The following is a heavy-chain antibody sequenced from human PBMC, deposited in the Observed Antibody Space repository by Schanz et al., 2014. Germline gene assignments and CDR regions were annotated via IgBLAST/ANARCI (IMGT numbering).Heavy chain of an antibody. J-gene: IGHJ4*02. V-gene: IGHV3-21*01. CDR2: ISSRSSHI. D-gene: IGHD2-2*01. CDR3: ARESSNDIVLVPGAVFDH. CDR1: GFSLDIFA. Sequence: EVHLLESGGGLVEPGGSLRLSCATSGFSLDIFAVSWVRQAPGKGLEWVSSISSRSSHIYYADSVKGRFTISRDNSKNTVYLQMNSLRPGDTAVYYCARESSNDIVLVPGAVFDHWGQGILVTVSS.